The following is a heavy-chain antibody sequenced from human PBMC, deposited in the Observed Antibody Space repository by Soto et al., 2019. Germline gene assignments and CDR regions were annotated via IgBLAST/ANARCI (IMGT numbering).Heavy chain of an antibody. CDR2: IYFTGHP. J-gene: IGHJ5*02. Sequence: QVQLQETGPGLVKPSETLSLTCTVSGGTLSKYYWSWIRQAPGKGLEWIGYIYFTGHPNYNPSLKSRVSMSVATHTNQVSLEINSVTAADTAIYYCARDRESYAGDSFWFDPWGPGTLVIVSS. D-gene: IGHD3-16*01. CDR3: ARDRESYAGDSFWFDP. V-gene: IGHV4-59*12. CDR1: GGTLSKYY.